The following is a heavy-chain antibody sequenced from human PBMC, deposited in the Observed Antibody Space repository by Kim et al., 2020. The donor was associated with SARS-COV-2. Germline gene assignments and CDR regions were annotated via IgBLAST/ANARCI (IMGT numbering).Heavy chain of an antibody. CDR2: FFYNGRT. CDR3: AATFVY. J-gene: IGHJ4*02. V-gene: IGHV4-39*01. CDR1: GGSIDTSDYY. Sequence: SETLSLTCTVSGGSIDTSDYYWVWIRQPPGKGLEWIVDFFYNGRTNYNPSLKSRVTISMDTSKNQFSLKLSSVTATDTAVYYCAATFVYWGQGTLVPVSS.